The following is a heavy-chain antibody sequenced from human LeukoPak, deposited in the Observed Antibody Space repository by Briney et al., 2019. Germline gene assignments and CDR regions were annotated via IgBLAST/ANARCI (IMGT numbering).Heavy chain of an antibody. D-gene: IGHD3-10*01. CDR1: GFTFSSYE. CDR2: ISSSGSTI. J-gene: IGHJ4*02. V-gene: IGHV3-48*03. CDR3: ARMRVRAHSPYYFDY. Sequence: GGSLRLSCAASGFTFSSYEMNWVRQAPGKGLEWVSYISSSGSTIYYADSVKGRFTMARENGKNSLYLQMNSLRAEDTAVYYCARMRVRAHSPYYFDYWGQGTLVTVSS.